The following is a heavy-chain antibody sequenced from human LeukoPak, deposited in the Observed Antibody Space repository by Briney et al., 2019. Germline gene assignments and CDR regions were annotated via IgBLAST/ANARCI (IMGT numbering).Heavy chain of an antibody. CDR3: AKEVGRWQQFGGEFDR. CDR1: GFIFRNYA. CDR2: ISGSDDSR. Sequence: GGSLRLSCAASGFIFRNYALSWVRQAPGEGLEWVSGISGSDDSRYYADSVKGRFTISRDNSKNTLYLQMNSLRVDDTAIYYWAKEVGRWQQFGGEFDRWGRGTLVTVSS. V-gene: IGHV3-23*01. J-gene: IGHJ4*02. D-gene: IGHD5-24*01.